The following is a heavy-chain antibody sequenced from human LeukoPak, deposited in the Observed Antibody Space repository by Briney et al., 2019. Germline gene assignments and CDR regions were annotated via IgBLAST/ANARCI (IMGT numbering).Heavy chain of an antibody. CDR2: IYYSGST. CDR1: GGSISGYY. CDR3: ASGSYYYFDY. V-gene: IGHV4-59*01. Sequence: PSETLSLTRTVSGGSISGYYWSWIRQPPGKGLEWIGYIYYSGSTNYNPSLKSRVSISADTSKNQFTLKVSSVTAADTAVYYCASGSYYYFDYWGQGTLVTVSS. D-gene: IGHD1-26*01. J-gene: IGHJ4*02.